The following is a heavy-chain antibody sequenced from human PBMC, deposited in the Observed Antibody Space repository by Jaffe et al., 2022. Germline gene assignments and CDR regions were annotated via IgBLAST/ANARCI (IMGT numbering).Heavy chain of an antibody. CDR3: ARRGVPADKSYFDY. Sequence: QVQLQESGPGLVKPSETLSLTCAVSGSSISSAYYWGWIRQPPGKGLEWIGIYYRGGSTYYNPSLKSRLTISIDTSKNQFSLKLSSVTAADTALYYCARRGVPADKSYFDYWGQGTLVTVSS. J-gene: IGHJ4*02. CDR1: GSSISSAYY. CDR2: YYRGGST. D-gene: IGHD3-3*01. V-gene: IGHV4-38-2*01.